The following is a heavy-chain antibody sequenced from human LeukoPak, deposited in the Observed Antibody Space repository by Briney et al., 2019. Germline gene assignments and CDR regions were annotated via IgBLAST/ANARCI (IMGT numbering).Heavy chain of an antibody. V-gene: IGHV4-61*02. J-gene: IGHJ4*02. CDR3: ARGWGPAYCGGDCHRHFDY. Sequence: SETLSLTCTASGGSISSGSYYWSWIRQPAGKGLECIGRIYTSGSTNYSPSLKSRVTISVDTSKNQFSLKLSSVTAADTALYYCARGWGPAYCGGDCHRHFDYWGQGTLVTVSS. CDR1: GGSISSGSYY. D-gene: IGHD2-21*02. CDR2: IYTSGST.